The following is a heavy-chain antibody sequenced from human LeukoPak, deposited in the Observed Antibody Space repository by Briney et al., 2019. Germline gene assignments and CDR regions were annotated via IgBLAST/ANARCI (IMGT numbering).Heavy chain of an antibody. CDR1: GGSISSYY. V-gene: IGHV4-59*01. CDR3: ARGLYGYSSSSGALDY. J-gene: IGHJ4*02. D-gene: IGHD6-6*01. Sequence: PSETLSLTCTVSGGSISSYYWSWIRQPPGKGLEWIGYIYYSGSTNYNPPLKSRVTISVDTSKNQFSLKLSSVTAADTAVYYCARGLYGYSSSSGALDYWGQGTLVTVSS. CDR2: IYYSGST.